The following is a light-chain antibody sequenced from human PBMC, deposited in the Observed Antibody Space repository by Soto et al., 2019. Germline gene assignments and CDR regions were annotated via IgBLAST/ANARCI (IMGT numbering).Light chain of an antibody. Sequence: DIPLTQSPSSLSASVGDRVTISCRASQSISTSLNWYQQQPGKAPNILIYKASSLKSGVPLRFSGSGSGTEFTLTINSLQPDDFATYYCQQYDTYWTLGQGTKVDIK. CDR2: KAS. V-gene: IGKV1-5*03. J-gene: IGKJ1*01. CDR3: QQYDTYWT. CDR1: QSISTS.